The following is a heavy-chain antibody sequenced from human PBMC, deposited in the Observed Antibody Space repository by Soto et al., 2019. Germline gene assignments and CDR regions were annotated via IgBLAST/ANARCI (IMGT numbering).Heavy chain of an antibody. Sequence: ASVKVSCKASGYTFTSYDINWVRQAAGQGLEWMGWMNPNSGNTGYAQKFQGRVTMTRNTSISTAYVELSSLRSEDTAVYYCARGEDYGDYGRFDYWGQGTLVTVSS. V-gene: IGHV1-8*01. CDR3: ARGEDYGDYGRFDY. J-gene: IGHJ4*02. D-gene: IGHD4-17*01. CDR2: MNPNSGNT. CDR1: GYTFTSYD.